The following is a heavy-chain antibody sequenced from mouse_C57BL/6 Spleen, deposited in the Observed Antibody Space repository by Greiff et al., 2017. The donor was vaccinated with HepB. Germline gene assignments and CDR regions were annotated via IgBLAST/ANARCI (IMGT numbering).Heavy chain of an antibody. CDR3: AKRGDYGDWYFDV. V-gene: IGHV2-5*01. CDR2: IWRGGST. J-gene: IGHJ1*03. Sequence: QVQLKESGPGLVQPSQSLSITYTVSGFSLTSYGVHWVRQSPGKGLEWLGVIWRGGSTDYNAAFMSRLSITKDNSKSQVFFKMNSLQADDTAIYYCAKRGDYGDWYFDVWGTGTTVTVSS. CDR1: GFSLTSYG. D-gene: IGHD2-4*01.